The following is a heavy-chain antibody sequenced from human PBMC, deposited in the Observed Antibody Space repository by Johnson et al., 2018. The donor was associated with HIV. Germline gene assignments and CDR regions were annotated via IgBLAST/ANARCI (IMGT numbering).Heavy chain of an antibody. D-gene: IGHD2-15*01. Sequence: VQLVESGGGVVQPGRSLRLSCAASGFTFRSYAIHWVRQAPGKGLEWVALTSYDGSNKYYADSVKGRFTISRDNSKNTLYLQMNSLRAEDTAVYYCAREFPYCSGGSCLPAAFDIWGQGTMVTVSS. V-gene: IGHV3-30*14. CDR2: TSYDGSNK. CDR3: AREFPYCSGGSCLPAAFDI. J-gene: IGHJ3*02. CDR1: GFTFRSYA.